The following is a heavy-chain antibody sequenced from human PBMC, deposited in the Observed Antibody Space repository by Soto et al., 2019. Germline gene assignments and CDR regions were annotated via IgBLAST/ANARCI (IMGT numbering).Heavy chain of an antibody. D-gene: IGHD5-18*01. V-gene: IGHV3-23*01. Sequence: HPGGSLRLSCAASGFTFSSYAMSWVRQAPGKGLEWVSAISGSAVSTYYADSVKGRFTISRDNSKSTLYLQMNSLRADDTAVYYCVKDPISPPPTAPGPYGMDVGGQGTTVTVSS. CDR1: GFTFSSYA. CDR2: ISGSAVST. J-gene: IGHJ6*02. CDR3: VKDPISPPPTAPGPYGMDV.